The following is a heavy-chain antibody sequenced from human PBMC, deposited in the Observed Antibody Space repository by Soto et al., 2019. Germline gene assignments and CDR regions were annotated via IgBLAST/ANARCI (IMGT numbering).Heavy chain of an antibody. CDR2: IYYSGST. D-gene: IGHD6-6*01. Sequence: PSETLSLPCTVSGGSISSYYWSWIRQPPGKGLGWIGYIYYSGSTNYNPSLKSRVTISVDTSKNQFSLKLSSVTAADTAVYYCARTVDIAVRDNYYYYGLDVWGQGTTVTLSS. J-gene: IGHJ6*02. CDR3: ARTVDIAVRDNYYYYGLDV. V-gene: IGHV4-59*01. CDR1: GGSISSYY.